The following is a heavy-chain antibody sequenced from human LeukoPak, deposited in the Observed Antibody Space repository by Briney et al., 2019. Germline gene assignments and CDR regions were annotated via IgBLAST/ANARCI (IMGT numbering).Heavy chain of an antibody. CDR1: GGSFSGYY. D-gene: IGHD4-23*01. CDR2: INHSGST. CDR3: ARDHDYGGDEYFQH. Sequence: SETLSLTCAVYGGSFSGYYWSWIRQPPGKGLEWIGEINHSGSTNYNPSLKSRVTISVDTSKNQFSLKLSSVTAADTAVYYSARDHDYGGDEYFQHWGQGTLVTVSS. V-gene: IGHV4-34*01. J-gene: IGHJ1*01.